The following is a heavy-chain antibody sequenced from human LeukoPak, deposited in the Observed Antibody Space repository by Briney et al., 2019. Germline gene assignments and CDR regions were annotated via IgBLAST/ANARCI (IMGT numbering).Heavy chain of an antibody. J-gene: IGHJ5*02. V-gene: IGHV3-11*01. CDR1: GFTFNDYY. CDR3: ATDGAGFDT. CDR2: INIGGTNT. Sequence: EGSLRLSCAASGFTFNDYYMSWIRQAPGKGLEWLSYINIGGTNTHYADSVKGRFTISRDNAKKSLYLEMNNLRAEDTAVYYCATDGAGFDTWGQGVLVTVSS.